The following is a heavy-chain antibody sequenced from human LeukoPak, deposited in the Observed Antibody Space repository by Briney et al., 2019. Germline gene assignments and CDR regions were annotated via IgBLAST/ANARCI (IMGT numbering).Heavy chain of an antibody. D-gene: IGHD3-22*01. CDR1: GFTFSSYW. V-gene: IGHV3-7*01. CDR3: ARDYVHYYYDSSGCIVDY. CDR2: IKHGGSER. Sequence: GGSLRLSCAASGFTFSSYWMSWVRQAPGKGLEWVANIKHGGSERYYVDSVKGRFTISRDNAKNSLYLHMNSLRAEDTAVYYCARDYVHYYYDSSGCIVDYWGRGTLITVFS. J-gene: IGHJ4*02.